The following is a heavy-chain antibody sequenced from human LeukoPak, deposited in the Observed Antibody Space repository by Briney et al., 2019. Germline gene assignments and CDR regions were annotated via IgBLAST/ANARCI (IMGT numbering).Heavy chain of an antibody. CDR1: GGSISSYY. V-gene: IGHV3-7*01. J-gene: IGHJ3*01. CDR2: IKQDGSEK. D-gene: IGHD2-21*02. Sequence: PSETLSLTCTVSGGSISSYYWSWVRQAPGKGLEWVANIKQDGSEKYYVDSVKGRFTISKDNAKKSLYLQMNSLRAEDTAMYYCARNLIVVMTNPHAFDVWGQGTMVTVSS. CDR3: ARNLIVVMTNPHAFDV.